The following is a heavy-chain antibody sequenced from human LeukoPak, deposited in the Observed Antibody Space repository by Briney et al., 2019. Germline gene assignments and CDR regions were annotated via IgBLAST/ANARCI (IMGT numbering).Heavy chain of an antibody. CDR2: ISYGDGTA. V-gene: IGHV3-23*01. CDR3: AKDRGCTGYDSGGIDF. J-gene: IGHJ4*02. CDR1: GFTFRSYA. Sequence: GGSLRLSCAASGFTFRSYAMNWVRQSPGKGLEWVSSISYGDGTAFYAGSVKGRFTVSRDNSRSTLYLQMASLRAEDTAVYYCAKDRGCTGYDSGGIDFWGQGTLVTVSS. D-gene: IGHD5-12*01.